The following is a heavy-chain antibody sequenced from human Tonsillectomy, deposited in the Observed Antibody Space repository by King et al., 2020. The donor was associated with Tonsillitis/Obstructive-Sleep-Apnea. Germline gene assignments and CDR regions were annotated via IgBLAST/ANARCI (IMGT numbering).Heavy chain of an antibody. V-gene: IGHV2-70*11. Sequence: VTLKESGPALVKPTQTLTLTCTFSGFSLSSSGMSVSWIRQPPGKALECLARIDWDDDKYYRTSLKTRLTISKATSKNQVVLKMTDMDPVDTATYYCARSTVATANKYYYMDVWGKGTTVTVSS. CDR2: IDWDDDK. CDR1: GFSLSSSGMS. D-gene: IGHD5-12*01. CDR3: ARSTVATANKYYYMDV. J-gene: IGHJ6*03.